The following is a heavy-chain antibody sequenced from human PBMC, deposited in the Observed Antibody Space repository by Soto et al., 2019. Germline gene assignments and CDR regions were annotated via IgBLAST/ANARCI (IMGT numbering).Heavy chain of an antibody. CDR3: ARHPLRYFADYYYYGMDV. D-gene: IGHD3-9*01. CDR2: IYYSGST. J-gene: IGHJ6*02. Sequence: PSETLSLTYTVSGGSISSSSYYWGWIRQPPGKGLEWIGSIYYSGSTYYNPSLKSRVTISVDTSKNQFSLKLSSVTAADTAVYYCARHPLRYFADYYYYGMDVWGQGTTVTVSS. CDR1: GGSISSSSYY. V-gene: IGHV4-39*01.